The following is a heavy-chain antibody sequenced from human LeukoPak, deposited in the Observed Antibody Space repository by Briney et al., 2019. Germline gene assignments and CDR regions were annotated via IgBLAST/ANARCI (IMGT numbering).Heavy chain of an antibody. CDR1: GDSINSLD. CDR3: AKDVGKWESLHFFDY. J-gene: IGHJ4*02. D-gene: IGHD1-26*01. V-gene: IGHV3-23*01. Sequence: ETLSLTCTVSGDSINSLDLWSWVRQPPGKGLEWISGISGSGASTYYADSVKGRFTISRDDSRNTLYLQMNSLRGDDTAVYYCAKDVGKWESLHFFDYWGQGTLVTVSS. CDR2: ISGSGAST.